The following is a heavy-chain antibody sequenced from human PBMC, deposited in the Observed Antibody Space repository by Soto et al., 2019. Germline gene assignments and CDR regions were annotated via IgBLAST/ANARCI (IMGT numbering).Heavy chain of an antibody. V-gene: IGHV3-30-3*01. J-gene: IGHJ3*02. CDR2: ISYDGSNK. CDR1: GFTFSSYA. CDR3: ARSDYDFWSDAILGAFDI. D-gene: IGHD3-3*01. Sequence: VGSLRLSCAASGFTFSSYAMHWVRQAPGKGLEGVAVISYDGSNKYYADSVKGRFTISRDNSKNTLYLQMNGLRAEDTAVYYCARSDYDFWSDAILGAFDIWGQGTMVTVSS.